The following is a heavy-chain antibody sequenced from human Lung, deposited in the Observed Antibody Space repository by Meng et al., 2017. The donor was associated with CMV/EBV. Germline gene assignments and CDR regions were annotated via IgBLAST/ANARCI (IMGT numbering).Heavy chain of an antibody. CDR2: IYHSGST. V-gene: IGHV4-4*02. Sequence: SXPXSLXCAVSGGSISGSKWWSWVSQPPRKGLEWIGEIYHSGSTNYNPPLKSRVTISVDKSKNQFSLKLSSVTAADTAVYYCARDNKTYCDCWSGYFKDYYYGMDVGXQGTXVTVSS. D-gene: IGHD3-3*01. CDR3: ARDNKTYCDCWSGYFKDYYYGMDV. CDR1: GGSISGSKW. J-gene: IGHJ6*02.